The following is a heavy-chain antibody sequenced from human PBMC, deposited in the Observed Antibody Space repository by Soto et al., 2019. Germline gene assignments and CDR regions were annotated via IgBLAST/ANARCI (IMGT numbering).Heavy chain of an antibody. CDR3: AREGYCSGGSCYPLHPYYYYYMEV. D-gene: IGHD2-15*01. V-gene: IGHV3-7*01. CDR1: GFTLSSYW. CDR2: IKQDGSEK. Sequence: GGSLRLSCAASGFTLSSYWMSWVRQAPGKGLEWVANIKQDGSEKYYVDSVKGRFTISRDNAKNSLYLQMNSLRAEDTAVYYCAREGYCSGGSCYPLHPYYYYYMEVWGKGTTVTVSS. J-gene: IGHJ6*03.